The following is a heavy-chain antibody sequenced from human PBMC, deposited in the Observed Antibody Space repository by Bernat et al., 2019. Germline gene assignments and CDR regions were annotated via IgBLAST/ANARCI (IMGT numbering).Heavy chain of an antibody. Sequence: VQLVESGGGVVQPGRSLRLSCAASGFTFSRYGMHWVRQAPGKGLEWVAVISYDGSNKYYADSVKGRFTISRDNSKNTLYLQMNSLRAEDTAVYYCAKDRYYDFWSGYYFDYWGQGTLVTVSS. CDR2: ISYDGSNK. CDR3: AKDRYYDFWSGYYFDY. D-gene: IGHD3-3*01. V-gene: IGHV3-30*18. CDR1: GFTFSRYG. J-gene: IGHJ4*02.